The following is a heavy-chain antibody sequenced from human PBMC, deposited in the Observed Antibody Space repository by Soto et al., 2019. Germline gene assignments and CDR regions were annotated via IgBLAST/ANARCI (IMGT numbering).Heavy chain of an antibody. D-gene: IGHD2-8*01. V-gene: IGHV4-34*01. CDR1: GGSFSGYY. Sequence: SETLSLTCAVYGGSFSGYYWSWIRQPPGKGLEWIGEINHSGSTNSNPSLNSRVTISVDTTKNQFYLKLSSVTAADTAVYYCASHCTNGVCTSDVWGKGTTVTVSS. J-gene: IGHJ6*04. CDR3: ASHCTNGVCTSDV. CDR2: INHSGST.